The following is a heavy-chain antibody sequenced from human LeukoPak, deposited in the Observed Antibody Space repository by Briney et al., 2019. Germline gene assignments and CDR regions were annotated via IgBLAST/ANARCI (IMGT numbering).Heavy chain of an antibody. V-gene: IGHV3-30*04. CDR3: ARSPPYRRVVVAACDY. Sequence: GGSLRLSCAASGFTFSSYAMHWVRQAPGKGLEWVAVISYDGSNKYYADSVKGRFTISRDNSKNTLYLQMNSLRAEDTAVYHCARSPPYRRVVVAACDYWGQGTLVTVSS. CDR1: GFTFSSYA. CDR2: ISYDGSNK. J-gene: IGHJ4*02. D-gene: IGHD2-15*01.